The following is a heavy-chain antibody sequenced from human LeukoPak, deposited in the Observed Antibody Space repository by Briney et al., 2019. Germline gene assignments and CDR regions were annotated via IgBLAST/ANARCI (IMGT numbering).Heavy chain of an antibody. CDR3: ARTDSGYDSFDY. CDR1: GGSFSGYY. Sequence: SETLSLTCAVYGGSFSGYYWSWIRQPPGKGLEWIGSIYYSGSTYYNPSLKSRVTISVDTSKNQFSLKLSSVTAADTAVYYCARTDSGYDSFDYWGQGTLVTVSS. CDR2: IYYSGST. J-gene: IGHJ4*02. V-gene: IGHV4-34*01. D-gene: IGHD5-12*01.